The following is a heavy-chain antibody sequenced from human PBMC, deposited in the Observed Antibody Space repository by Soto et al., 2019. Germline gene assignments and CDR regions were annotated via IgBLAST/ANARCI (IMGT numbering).Heavy chain of an antibody. V-gene: IGHV1-2*02. J-gene: IGHJ4*02. CDR3: ARGVVEPPATEPIHYYYFDH. D-gene: IGHD2-2*01. CDR1: GYPFTGYY. Sequence: XSVKVACKAAGYPFTGYYMDWGRQAPGQGLEWMGWINPNSGGTNYAQKFQCRVTMTRDTSISTAYMELSGLRSDDTAVYYCARGVVEPPATEPIHYYYFDHWGQGTLVTAPQ. CDR2: INPNSGGT.